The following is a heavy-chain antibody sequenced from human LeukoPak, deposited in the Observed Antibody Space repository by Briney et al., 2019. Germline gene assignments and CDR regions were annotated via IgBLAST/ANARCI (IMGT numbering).Heavy chain of an antibody. CDR2: MSPNSGIT. V-gene: IGHV1-8*01. CDR1: GYTFTSYD. D-gene: IGHD5-18*01. J-gene: IGHJ6*02. Sequence: ASVTVSCTASGYTFTSYDINWVRQATGQGLEWMGWMSPNSGITGYAQKFQGRVTMTRNTAISTAYMELSSLRSEDTAVYYCARDLELWSSGGMDVWGQGTTVTVSS. CDR3: ARDLELWSSGGMDV.